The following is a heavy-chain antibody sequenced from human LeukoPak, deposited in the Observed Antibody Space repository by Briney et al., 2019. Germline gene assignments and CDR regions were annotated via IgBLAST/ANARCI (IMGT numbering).Heavy chain of an antibody. CDR3: ARNYDILTGYYSEYYMDV. D-gene: IGHD3-9*01. CDR1: GGTFSSYA. J-gene: IGHJ6*03. Sequence: SVKVSCKASGGTFSSYAISWVRQAPGQGLEWMGGIIPIFGTANYAQKFQGRVTITTDESTSTAYMELSSLRSEDTAVYYCARNYDILTGYYSEYYMDVWGKGTTVTVSS. CDR2: IIPIFGTA. V-gene: IGHV1-69*05.